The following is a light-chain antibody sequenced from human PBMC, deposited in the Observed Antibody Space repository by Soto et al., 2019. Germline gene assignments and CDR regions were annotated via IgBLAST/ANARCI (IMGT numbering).Light chain of an antibody. J-gene: IGKJ1*01. V-gene: IGKV1-9*01. Sequence: DIQLTQSPALLSASVGDRVTITCRASRDIDSYLAWYQLKPGKGPKLLIYDASTLQSGAPSRFSGSGSGTEFTLTISSLQPEDFGTYYCQQLNIYPQTFGQGTKVEIK. CDR2: DAS. CDR3: QQLNIYPQT. CDR1: RDIDSY.